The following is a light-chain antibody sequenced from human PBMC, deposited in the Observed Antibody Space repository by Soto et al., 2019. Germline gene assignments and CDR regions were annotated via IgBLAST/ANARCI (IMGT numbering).Light chain of an antibody. CDR2: AAS. CDR1: HYVSSDF. Sequence: DIVLTQSPGTLSLSTGERATLSCRASHYVSSDFLAWYQQRPGQAPRLLIFAASRRATGIPDRFSGSGSGIDFTLRISSLEPEDFAVYYCQYYDNSPVPFCGGTKVDIK. J-gene: IGKJ4*01. V-gene: IGKV3-20*01. CDR3: QYYDNSPVP.